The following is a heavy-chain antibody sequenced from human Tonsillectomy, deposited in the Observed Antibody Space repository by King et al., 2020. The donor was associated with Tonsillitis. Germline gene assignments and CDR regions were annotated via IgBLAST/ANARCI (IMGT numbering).Heavy chain of an antibody. CDR3: AKVTSPWRYYFYGMDV. J-gene: IGHJ6*02. V-gene: IGHV3-30*18. Sequence: VQLVESGGGVVQPGRSLRLSCAASGFTFSSYGIHWVRQAPGKGLEWVAVISYDGSNKYYADSVKGRFTISRDNSKNTLYLQMNSLRAEDTAVYYCAKVTSPWRYYFYGMDVWGQGTTVTVSS. CDR1: GFTFSSYG. D-gene: IGHD1-20*01. CDR2: ISYDGSNK.